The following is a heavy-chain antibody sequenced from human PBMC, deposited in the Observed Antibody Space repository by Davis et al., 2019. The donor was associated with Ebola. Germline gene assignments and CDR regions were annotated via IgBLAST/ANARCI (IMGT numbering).Heavy chain of an antibody. CDR1: GFNLRNHA. Sequence: GGSLRLSCVASGFNLRNHAIHWVRQAPGKGLEWLAHIWIGGNYKYYADSVRGRFTISRDDAENTGDLQMNSLRVEDTAVYYCGRDGQLSAPYAKDVWGQGTMVTVSS. J-gene: IGHJ6*02. V-gene: IGHV3-33*01. CDR3: GRDGQLSAPYAKDV. D-gene: IGHD5-18*01. CDR2: IWIGGNYK.